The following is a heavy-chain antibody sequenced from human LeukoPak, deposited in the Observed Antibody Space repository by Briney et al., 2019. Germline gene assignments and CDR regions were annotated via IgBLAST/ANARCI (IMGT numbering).Heavy chain of an antibody. V-gene: IGHV4-39*07. CDR2: IYYSGST. CDR1: GGSISSSSYY. Sequence: PSETLSLTCTVSGGSISSSSYYWGWIRQPPGKGLEWIGSIYYSGSTYYNPSLKSRVTISVDTSKNQFSLKLSSVIAADTAVYYCARYCSSTSCYTENAFDIWGQGTMVTVSS. J-gene: IGHJ3*02. CDR3: ARYCSSTSCYTENAFDI. D-gene: IGHD2-2*02.